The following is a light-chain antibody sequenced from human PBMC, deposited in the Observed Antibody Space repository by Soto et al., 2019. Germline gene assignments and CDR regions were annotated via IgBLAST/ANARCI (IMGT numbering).Light chain of an antibody. J-gene: IGKJ1*01. CDR2: AAS. Sequence: VTTQSASTLSVSAGERATLSCRASQGLGTNLAWYQQKPGQAPRLLIYAASTRATGVPGRFSGSGSGTEFNLTINSLQPDDFATYYCQQYHIYSGTFGQGTKVDIK. CDR1: QGLGTN. CDR3: QQYHIYSGT. V-gene: IGKV3-15*01.